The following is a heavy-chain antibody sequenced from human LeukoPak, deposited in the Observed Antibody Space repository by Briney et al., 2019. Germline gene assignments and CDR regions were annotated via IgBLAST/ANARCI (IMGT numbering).Heavy chain of an antibody. CDR2: INPSGGST. Sequence: ASVKVSCKASGYTFTSYYMHWVRQAPGQGLEWMGIINPSGGSTSYAQKFQGRVTMTTDTSTSTAYMELRSLRSGDTAVYYCARGIAARSLGYWGQGTLVTVSS. V-gene: IGHV1-46*01. CDR3: ARGIAARSLGY. D-gene: IGHD6-6*01. J-gene: IGHJ4*02. CDR1: GYTFTSYY.